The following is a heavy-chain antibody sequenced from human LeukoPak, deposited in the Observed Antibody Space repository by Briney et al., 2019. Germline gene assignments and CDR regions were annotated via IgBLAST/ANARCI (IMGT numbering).Heavy chain of an antibody. CDR3: ARDSPSDYYDSSGYDY. CDR1: GYTFTGYY. J-gene: IGHJ4*02. CDR2: INPKSGGT. V-gene: IGHV1-2*02. Sequence: ASVKVSCKASGYTFTGYYMHWVRHAPGQGLELMGWINPKSGGTNYAQKFQGRVTMTRDTSISTAYMELSSLRSDDTAVYYCARDSPSDYYDSSGYDYWGQGTLVTVSS. D-gene: IGHD3-22*01.